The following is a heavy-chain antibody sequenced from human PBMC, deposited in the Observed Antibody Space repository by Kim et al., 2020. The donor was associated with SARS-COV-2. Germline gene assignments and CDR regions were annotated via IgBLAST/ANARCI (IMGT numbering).Heavy chain of an antibody. V-gene: IGHV3-9*01. Sequence: GGSLRLSCAASGFTFDDYAMHWVRQAPGKGLEWVSGISWNSGSIGYADSVKGRFTISRDNAKNSLYLQMNSLRAEDTALYYCAQTLGYYDNHAFDIWGQG. CDR3: AQTLGYYDNHAFDI. J-gene: IGHJ3*02. CDR2: ISWNSGSI. D-gene: IGHD3-22*01. CDR1: GFTFDDYA.